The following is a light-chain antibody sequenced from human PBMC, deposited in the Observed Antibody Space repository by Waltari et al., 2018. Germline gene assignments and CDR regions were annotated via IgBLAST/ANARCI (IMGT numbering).Light chain of an antibody. V-gene: IGKV1-39*01. CDR1: QGIGTY. CDR3: QQSFSRPVT. Sequence: DIQMTQSPSSLSASVGDRVTITCRASQGIGTYLNWYPQKPGKAPNLVIYAASGLQSGVTSRFRGSGSGTDFTLTIRSLQPEDVATYYCQQSFSRPVTFGQGTRLESK. CDR2: AAS. J-gene: IGKJ5*01.